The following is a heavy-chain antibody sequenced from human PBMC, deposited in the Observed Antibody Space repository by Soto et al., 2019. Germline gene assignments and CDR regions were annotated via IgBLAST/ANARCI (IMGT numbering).Heavy chain of an antibody. J-gene: IGHJ5*02. CDR1: GGSFSGYY. CDR2: INHSGST. V-gene: IGHV4-34*01. Sequence: QVQLQQWGAGLLKPSETLSLTCAVYGGSFSGYYWSWIRQPPGQGLEWIEEINHSGSTNYKPSLKGRVTISVDTYKNQFSLKLSSVTDADTAVYYCARDDVVPAAKVDSEWFDPWGQGSMVTVS. CDR3: ARDDVVPAAKVDSEWFDP. D-gene: IGHD2-2*01.